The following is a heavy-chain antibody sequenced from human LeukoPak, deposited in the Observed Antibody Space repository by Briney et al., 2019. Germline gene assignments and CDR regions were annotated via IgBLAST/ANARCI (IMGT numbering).Heavy chain of an antibody. CDR1: GYTFTGYY. CDR2: INPNSGGT. CDR3: ARVDYYGSGSFDY. D-gene: IGHD3-10*01. Sequence: ASVKVSCKAPGYTFTGYYMYWVRQAPGQGLEWMGWINPNSGGTNYAQKFQGRVTMTRDTSISTAYMELSRLRSDDTAVYYCARVDYYGSGSFDYWGQGTLVTVSS. J-gene: IGHJ4*02. V-gene: IGHV1-2*02.